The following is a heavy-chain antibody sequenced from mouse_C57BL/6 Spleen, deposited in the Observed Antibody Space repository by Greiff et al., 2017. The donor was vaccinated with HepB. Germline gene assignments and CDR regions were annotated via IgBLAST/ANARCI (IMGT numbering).Heavy chain of an antibody. CDR1: GFTFSDYY. CDR3: ARDYGSLYWYFDV. V-gene: IGHV5-16*01. Sequence: EVKLVESEGGLVQPGSSMKLSCTASGFTFSDYYMAWVRQVPEKGLEWVANINYDGSSTYYLDSLKSRFIISRDNAKNILYLQMSSLKSEDTATYYCARDYGSLYWYFDVWGTGTTVTVSS. J-gene: IGHJ1*03. CDR2: INYDGSST. D-gene: IGHD1-1*01.